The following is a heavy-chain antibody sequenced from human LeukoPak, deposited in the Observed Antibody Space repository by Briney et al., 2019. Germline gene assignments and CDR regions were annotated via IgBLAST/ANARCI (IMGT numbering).Heavy chain of an antibody. J-gene: IGHJ2*01. CDR2: IYYSGST. CDR1: GGSVSRYGYY. V-gene: IGHV4-61*08. Sequence: NASETLSLTCTVSGGSVSRYGYYWSWIRQPPGKRLEWIGYIYYSGSTNYNPSLKSRVTISVDTSKNQFSLNLRSVNDADSAVYYCATRGGNSPTDWYFDLWGRGTLVTVSS. CDR3: ATRGGNSPTDWYFDL. D-gene: IGHD4-23*01.